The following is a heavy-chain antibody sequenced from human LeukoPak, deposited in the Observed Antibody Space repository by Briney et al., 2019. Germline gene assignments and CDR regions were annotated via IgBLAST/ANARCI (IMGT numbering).Heavy chain of an antibody. CDR1: VGSINSGNW. CDR3: SRENGAFSPFGC. Sequence: SGTLSLTCAVSVGSINSGNWWSWVRQPPGQGLEWIGEISLTGLTHYNPSLESRVTVSLDKSKNQLSLNLTSVTAADTAVYYCSRENGAFSPFGCWGQGTLVTVLS. J-gene: IGHJ4*02. V-gene: IGHV4-4*02. D-gene: IGHD2-8*01. CDR2: ISLTGLT.